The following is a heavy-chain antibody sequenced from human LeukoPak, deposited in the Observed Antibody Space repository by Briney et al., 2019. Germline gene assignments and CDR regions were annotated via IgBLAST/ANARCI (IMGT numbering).Heavy chain of an antibody. D-gene: IGHD3-9*01. CDR1: GFTFSSYA. CDR2: ISGSGGST. CDR3: AKDQSEGYYDILTGYYLIDF. J-gene: IGHJ4*02. V-gene: IGHV3-23*01. Sequence: GGSLRLSCAASGFTFSSYAMSWVRQAPGKGLEWVSAISGSGGSTYYADSVKGRFTISRDNSKNTLYLQMNSLRAEDTAIYYCAKDQSEGYYDILTGYYLIDFWGQGTLDTVSS.